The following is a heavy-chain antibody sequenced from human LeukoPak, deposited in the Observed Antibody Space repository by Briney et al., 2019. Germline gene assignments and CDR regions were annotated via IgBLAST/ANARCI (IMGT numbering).Heavy chain of an antibody. Sequence: PSETLSLTCAVYGGSFSGYYWSWIRQPPGKGLEWIGEINHSGSTNYNPSLKSRVTISVDKSKNQFSLKLSSVTAADTAVYYCARDQYYYDSSVGWFDPWGQGTLVTVSS. D-gene: IGHD3-22*01. CDR3: ARDQYYYDSSVGWFDP. CDR1: GGSFSGYY. J-gene: IGHJ5*02. V-gene: IGHV4-34*01. CDR2: INHSGST.